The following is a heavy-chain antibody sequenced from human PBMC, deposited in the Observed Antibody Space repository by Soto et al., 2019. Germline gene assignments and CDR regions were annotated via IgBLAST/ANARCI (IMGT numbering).Heavy chain of an antibody. V-gene: IGHV1-18*01. CDR1: GYTFTSYG. CDR3: ARGRPATATCDH. D-gene: IGHD2-15*01. Sequence: QVQLVQSGAEVKKPGASVKVSCKASGYTFTSYGISWVRQAPGQGLEWMGWISVYNGNTNYAQKLQGRVTLTTDTSTSTAYRDLSSLRSDDTAIYYCARGRPATATCDHRGQGTLVTVSS. CDR2: ISVYNGNT. J-gene: IGHJ4*02.